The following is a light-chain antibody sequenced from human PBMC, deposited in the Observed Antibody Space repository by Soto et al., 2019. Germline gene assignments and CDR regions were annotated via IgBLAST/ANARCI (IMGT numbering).Light chain of an antibody. Sequence: QSVLTQPPSASGTPGQRVTISCSGSSSNIGRNYVYWYQQFPGTAPKLLIYRNDQRPAGVPDRFSASKSGTSASLAISGLRSEDEADYHCAAWDDSLSGFVVFGGGTQLTVL. V-gene: IGLV1-47*01. CDR2: RND. CDR3: AAWDDSLSGFVV. J-gene: IGLJ2*01. CDR1: SSNIGRNY.